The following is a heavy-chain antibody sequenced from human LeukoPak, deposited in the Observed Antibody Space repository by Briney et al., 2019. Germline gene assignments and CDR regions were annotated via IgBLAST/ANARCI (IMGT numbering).Heavy chain of an antibody. CDR2: ISSSGSTI. Sequence: GGSLRLSCAASGFTFSSYEMNWVRQAPGKGLEWVSYISSSGSTIYYADSVKGRFTISRDNAKNSLYLQMNSLRAEDTAVYYCARRRGYCGGDCYSDYWGQGTLVTVSS. J-gene: IGHJ4*02. CDR3: ARRRGYCGGDCYSDY. V-gene: IGHV3-48*03. CDR1: GFTFSSYE. D-gene: IGHD2-21*02.